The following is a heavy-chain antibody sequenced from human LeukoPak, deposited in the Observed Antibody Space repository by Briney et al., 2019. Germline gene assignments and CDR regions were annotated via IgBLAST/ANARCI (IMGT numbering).Heavy chain of an antibody. Sequence: PSETLSLTCTVSGYSISSGYYWGWIRQPPGKGLEWIGSIYHSGSTYYNPSLKSRVTISVDTSKNQFSLKLSSVTAADTAVYYCARDTPITMIVVPVREAAFDIWGQGTMVTVSS. CDR3: ARDTPITMIVVPVREAAFDI. J-gene: IGHJ3*02. CDR1: GYSISSGYY. V-gene: IGHV4-38-2*02. D-gene: IGHD3-22*01. CDR2: IYHSGST.